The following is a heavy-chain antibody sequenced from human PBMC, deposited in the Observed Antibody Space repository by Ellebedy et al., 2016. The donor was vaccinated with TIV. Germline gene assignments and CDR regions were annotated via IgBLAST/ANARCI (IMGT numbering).Heavy chain of an antibody. CDR3: ASDRKPYGMDV. J-gene: IGHJ6*02. Sequence: ASVKVSXXASGYTFTSYGISWVRQAPGQGLEWMGWISAYNGNTNYAQKLQGRVTMTTDTSTSTAYMELSSLRSEDTAVYYCASDRKPYGMDVWGQGTTVTVSS. CDR2: ISAYNGNT. CDR1: GYTFTSYG. V-gene: IGHV1-18*04.